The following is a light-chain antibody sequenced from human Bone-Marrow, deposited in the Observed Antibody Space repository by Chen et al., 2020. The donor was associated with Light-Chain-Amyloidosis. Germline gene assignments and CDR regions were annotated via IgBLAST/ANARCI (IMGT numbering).Light chain of an antibody. J-gene: IGLJ3*02. CDR2: DDS. CDR1: NIGSTS. CDR3: QVWDRSSDRPV. Sequence: SYLLTPPSSVSVAPVQTATLACGGNNIGSTSVHWYQQTPGQAPLLVVYDDSDRPSGIPERLSGSNSGNTATLTISRVEAGDEADYYCQVWDRSSDRPVFGGGTKLTVL. V-gene: IGLV3-21*02.